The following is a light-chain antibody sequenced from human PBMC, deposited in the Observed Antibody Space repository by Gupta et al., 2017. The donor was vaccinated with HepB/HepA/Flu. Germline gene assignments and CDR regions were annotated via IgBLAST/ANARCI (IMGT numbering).Light chain of an antibody. CDR2: SVS. Sequence: IQMTQFPSSLSASVGDKVTIACRASQDISNSLAWYQQKPGKPPRVLIYSVSTVQFGVPSRFSGSGTGTDFTLTISSLQPEDVATYYCQNENNFPWTFGQGTKVDIK. CDR3: QNENNFPWT. J-gene: IGKJ1*01. CDR1: QDISNS. V-gene: IGKV1-27*01.